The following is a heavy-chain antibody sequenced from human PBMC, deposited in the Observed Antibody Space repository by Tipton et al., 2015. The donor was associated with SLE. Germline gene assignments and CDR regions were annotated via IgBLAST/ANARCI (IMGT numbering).Heavy chain of an antibody. J-gene: IGHJ4*02. Sequence: SLRLSCAASGFTFSSYAMSWVRQAPGKGLEWVSAISGSGGSTYYADSVKGRFTISRDNSKNTLYLQMSSLRAEDTAVYYCVKDSLCCGYPSRFDYWGQGTLVTVSS. CDR3: VKDSLCCGYPSRFDY. CDR2: ISGSGGST. V-gene: IGHV3-23*01. D-gene: IGHD2-15*01. CDR1: GFTFSSYA.